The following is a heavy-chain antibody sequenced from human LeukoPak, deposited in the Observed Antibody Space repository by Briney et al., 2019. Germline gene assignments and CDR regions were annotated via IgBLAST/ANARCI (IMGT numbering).Heavy chain of an antibody. Sequence: KASETLSLTCTLSGRYINPYYWSWIRQPAGKGLEWIGRIYTSGSTNYNPSLKSRVTMSVDTSKNQFSLKLSSVTAADTAVYYCARDWGDYGDYVSRPAKPVTPVAWYFDLWGRGTLVTVSS. CDR3: ARDWGDYGDYVSRPAKPVTPVAWYFDL. V-gene: IGHV4-4*07. J-gene: IGHJ2*01. CDR2: IYTSGST. D-gene: IGHD4-17*01. CDR1: GRYINPYY.